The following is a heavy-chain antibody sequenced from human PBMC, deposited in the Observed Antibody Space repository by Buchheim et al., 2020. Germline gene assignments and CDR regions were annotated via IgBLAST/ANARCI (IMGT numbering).Heavy chain of an antibody. J-gene: IGHJ5*02. CDR2: IYYSGST. Sequence: QLQLQESGPGLVKPSETLSLTCTVSGGSISSSSYYWGWIRQPPGKGLEWIGSIYYSGSTYYNPSLKSRVTISVDTSKNQFSLKLSSVTAADTAVYYCAREGDFWSGYYPSKHQNWFDPWGQGTL. V-gene: IGHV4-39*01. D-gene: IGHD3-3*01. CDR3: AREGDFWSGYYPSKHQNWFDP. CDR1: GGSISSSSYY.